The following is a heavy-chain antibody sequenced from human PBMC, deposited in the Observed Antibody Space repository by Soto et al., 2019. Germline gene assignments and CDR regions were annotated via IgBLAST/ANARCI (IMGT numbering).Heavy chain of an antibody. Sequence: SVKVSCKASGGSFSSYGISLVGQAPGQAREWMGGIIPIFGTANYAQKFQGRVTSTADESTSTAYMELNSLRSEYTAVYFCASGVGATNHWSFDIWGQGTMVTVSS. CDR2: IIPIFGTA. CDR1: GGSFSSYG. D-gene: IGHD1-26*01. V-gene: IGHV1-69*13. CDR3: ASGVGATNHWSFDI. J-gene: IGHJ3*02.